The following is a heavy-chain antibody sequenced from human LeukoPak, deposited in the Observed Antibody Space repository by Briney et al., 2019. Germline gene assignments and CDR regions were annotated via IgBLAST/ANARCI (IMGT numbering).Heavy chain of an antibody. Sequence: SVKVSCKASGFTFTSSAVQWVRQARGQRLEWIGWIVVGSGNTNYAQKFQERVTITRDMSTSTAYMELSSLRSEDTAVYYCAKEGGIVVVPAAINYWGQGTLVTVSS. V-gene: IGHV1-58*01. D-gene: IGHD2-2*01. CDR3: AKEGGIVVVPAAINY. J-gene: IGHJ4*02. CDR2: IVVGSGNT. CDR1: GFTFTSSA.